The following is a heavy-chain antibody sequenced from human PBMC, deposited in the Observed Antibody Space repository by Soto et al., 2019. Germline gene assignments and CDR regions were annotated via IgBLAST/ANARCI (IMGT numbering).Heavy chain of an antibody. D-gene: IGHD3-3*01. CDR3: ARAGDYDSWSGYTSQYYYYGMDV. CDR2: TYYRSKWYN. V-gene: IGHV6-1*01. Sequence: SQTLSLTCAISGDRVSSNSAAWNWIRQSPSRGLEWLGRTYYRSKWYNDYAVSVKSRITINPDTSKNQFSLQLNSLTPEDTAVYYCARAGDYDSWSGYTSQYYYYGMDVWGQGTTVTVSS. J-gene: IGHJ6*02. CDR1: GDRVSSNSAA.